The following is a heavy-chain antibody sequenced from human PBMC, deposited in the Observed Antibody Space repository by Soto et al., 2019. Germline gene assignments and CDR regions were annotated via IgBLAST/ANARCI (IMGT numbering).Heavy chain of an antibody. CDR3: ARQAGTGTTWRDYYYYYMDV. CDR2: VYHSGAT. CDR1: GGSITTYY. D-gene: IGHD1-7*01. Sequence: PSETLSLTCTVSGGSITTYYWAWIRQSPGKGPEWVGYVYHSGATNYNPSPKSRVTISVDTSKNQFSLKVTSVTAADTAVYYCARQAGTGTTWRDYYYYYMDVWGKGTTVTVSS. V-gene: IGHV4-59*08. J-gene: IGHJ6*03.